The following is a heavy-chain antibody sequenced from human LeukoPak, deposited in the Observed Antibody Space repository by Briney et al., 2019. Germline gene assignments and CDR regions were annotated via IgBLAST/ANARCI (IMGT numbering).Heavy chain of an antibody. Sequence: GESLKISCAASGFTFSSYSMNWVRQAPGKGLEWVSSISSSSSYIYYADSVKGRFTISRDNAKNSLYLQMNSLRAEDTAVYYCARDYYGSGSYYKGSGFLYWGQGTLVTVSS. CDR2: ISSSSSYI. CDR1: GFTFSSYS. J-gene: IGHJ4*02. V-gene: IGHV3-21*01. CDR3: ARDYYGSGSYYKGSGFLY. D-gene: IGHD3-10*01.